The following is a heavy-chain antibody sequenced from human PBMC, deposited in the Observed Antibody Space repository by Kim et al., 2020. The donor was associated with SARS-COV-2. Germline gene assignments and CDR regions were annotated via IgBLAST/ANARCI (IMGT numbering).Heavy chain of an antibody. J-gene: IGHJ2*01. V-gene: IGHV4-59*08. D-gene: IGHD3-3*01. Sequence: KSRVTISVDTSKNQFSLKLSSVTAADTAVYYCARQNYDFWSGSNYWYFDLWGRGTLVTVSS. CDR3: ARQNYDFWSGSNYWYFDL.